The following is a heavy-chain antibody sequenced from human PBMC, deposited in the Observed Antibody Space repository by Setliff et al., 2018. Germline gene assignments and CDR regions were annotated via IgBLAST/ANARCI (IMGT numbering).Heavy chain of an antibody. CDR3: ARDSRGLVPAAIEGSYYYYGMDV. J-gene: IGHJ6*02. D-gene: IGHD2-2*02. Sequence: SETLSLTCTVSGGSISSGIYYWSWIRQPAGKGLEWIGHIYTSGSTNYNPSLKSRVTIPVDTSKNQFSLRLSSVTAADTAVYYCARDSRGLVPAAIEGSYYYYGMDVWGQGTTVTVSS. CDR2: IYTSGST. V-gene: IGHV4-61*09. CDR1: GGSISSGIYY.